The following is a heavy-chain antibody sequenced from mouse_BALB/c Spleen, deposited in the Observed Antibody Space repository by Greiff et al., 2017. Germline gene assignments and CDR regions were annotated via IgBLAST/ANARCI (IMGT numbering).Heavy chain of an antibody. CDR3: TRRGGNFNFDY. CDR2: IDPSDSYT. Sequence: QVQLKQPGAELVKPGASVKMSCKASGYTFTSYWMHWVKQRPGQGLEWIGTIDPSDSYTSYNQKFKGKATLTVDTSSITAYMQLSSLTSEDSAVYYCTRRGGNFNFDYWGQGTTLTVSS. V-gene: IGHV1S127*01. D-gene: IGHD2-1*01. J-gene: IGHJ2*01. CDR1: GYTFTSYW.